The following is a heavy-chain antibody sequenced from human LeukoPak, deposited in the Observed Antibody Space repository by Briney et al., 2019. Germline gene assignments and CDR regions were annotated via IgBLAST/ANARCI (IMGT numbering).Heavy chain of an antibody. CDR3: VRGDEGIDVTGGPSEF. D-gene: IGHD2-21*02. CDR2: INPNAIVT. J-gene: IGHJ4*02. Sequence: ASVKVSCKTSGYTFTDYYIHWVRQARGQGLEWMGWINPNAIVTNCAQKFRGRVTMTRDTAINTVYMYLTSLSSDDTAVYYCVRGDEGIDVTGGPSEFWGQGTLVTVSS. V-gene: IGHV1-2*02. CDR1: GYTFTDYY.